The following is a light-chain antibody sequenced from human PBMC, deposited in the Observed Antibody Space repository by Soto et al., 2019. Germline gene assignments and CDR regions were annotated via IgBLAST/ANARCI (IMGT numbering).Light chain of an antibody. Sequence: DIQMTQSPSTLSGSVGDRVTITCRASQTISSWLAWYQQKPGKAPKLLIYKAYTLKSGVQSRFSGSGSGTEFTLTISSLQPDDFATYYCKHYNSYSEALGQGTKVDI. V-gene: IGKV1-5*03. CDR1: QTISSW. CDR2: KAY. J-gene: IGKJ1*01. CDR3: KHYNSYSEA.